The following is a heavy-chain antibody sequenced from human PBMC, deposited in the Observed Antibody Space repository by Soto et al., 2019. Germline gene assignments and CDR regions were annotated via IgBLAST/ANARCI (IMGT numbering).Heavy chain of an antibody. V-gene: IGHV3-23*01. CDR2: ISGSGGST. J-gene: IGHJ6*03. CDR3: AKDQENSSGWSPTVDYMEV. D-gene: IGHD6-19*01. Sequence: GGSLRLSCAASGFTFSSYAMSWVRQAPGKGLEWVSAISGSGGSTYYADSVKGRFTISRDNSKNTLYLQMNSLRAEDTAVYYCAKDQENSSGWSPTVDYMEVWGKGTTVTVSS. CDR1: GFTFSSYA.